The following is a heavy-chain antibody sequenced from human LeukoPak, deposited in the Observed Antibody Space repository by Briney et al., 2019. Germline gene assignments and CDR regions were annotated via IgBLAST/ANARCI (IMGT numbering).Heavy chain of an antibody. CDR1: GYSISSGYY. Sequence: SETLSLTCTVSGYSISSGYYWGWIRQPPGKALEWIGSIYHSGSTYYNPSLKSRVTIFVDTSKNQFSLKLSSVTAADTAVFYCARLTQDYYYYYMGVWGKGTTVTISS. CDR2: IYHSGST. V-gene: IGHV4-38-2*02. J-gene: IGHJ6*03. CDR3: ARLTQDYYYYYMGV.